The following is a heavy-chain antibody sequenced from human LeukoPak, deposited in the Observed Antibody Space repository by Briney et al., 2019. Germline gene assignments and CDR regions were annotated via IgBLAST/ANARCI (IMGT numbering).Heavy chain of an antibody. CDR1: GFTFSSYW. D-gene: IGHD6-13*01. CDR3: ARDPRVRIAAAGPRVDY. V-gene: IGHV3-7*01. CDR2: IKQDGSEK. J-gene: IGHJ4*02. Sequence: GGSLRLSCAASGFTFSSYWMSWVRQAPGKGLERVANIKQDGSEKYYVDSVKGRLTISRDNAKNSLYLQMNSLRAEDTAVYYCARDPRVRIAAAGPRVDYWGQGTLVTVSS.